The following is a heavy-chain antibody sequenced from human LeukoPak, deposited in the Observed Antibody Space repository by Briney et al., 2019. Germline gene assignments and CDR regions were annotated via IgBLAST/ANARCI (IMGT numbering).Heavy chain of an antibody. V-gene: IGHV1-18*01. CDR1: GYTFTSYG. J-gene: IGHJ5*02. CDR3: ARSKKSHWFDP. CDR2: ISACNGNT. Sequence: GASVKVSCKASGYTFTSYGISWVRQAPGQGLEWMGWISACNGNTNYAQKLQGRVTMTTDTSTSTAYMELRILRSDDTAVYYCARSKKSHWFDPWGQGTLVTVSS.